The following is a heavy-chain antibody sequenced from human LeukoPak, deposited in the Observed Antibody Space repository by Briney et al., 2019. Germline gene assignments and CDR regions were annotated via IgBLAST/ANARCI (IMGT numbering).Heavy chain of an antibody. V-gene: IGHV3-33*01. CDR1: GFTFSSYG. J-gene: IGHJ4*02. CDR3: ERDPPCGFNYDILTGYPDY. D-gene: IGHD3-9*01. CDR2: IWYDGSNK. Sequence: PGRSLRLSCAASGFTFSSYGMHWVRQAPGKGLEWVAVIWYDGSNKYYADSVKGRFTISRDNSKNTLYLQMNSLRAEDTAVYYCERDPPCGFNYDILTGYPDYWGQGTLVTVSS.